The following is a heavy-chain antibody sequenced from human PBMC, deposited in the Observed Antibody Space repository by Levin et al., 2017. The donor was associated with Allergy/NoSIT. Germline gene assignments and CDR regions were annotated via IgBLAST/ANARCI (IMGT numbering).Heavy chain of an antibody. Sequence: NPSETLSLTCTVSGVSISSYYWTWIRQPPGKGLEWIGYIYASGSTHYNPSLKSRVTISEDTSKNQFSLRLRSVTAADTAVYYCARGYYGSNWANFGYWGQGALVTVSS. CDR3: ARGYYGSNWANFGY. V-gene: IGHV4-59*01. CDR2: IYASGST. CDR1: GVSISSYY. D-gene: IGHD4-23*01. J-gene: IGHJ4*02.